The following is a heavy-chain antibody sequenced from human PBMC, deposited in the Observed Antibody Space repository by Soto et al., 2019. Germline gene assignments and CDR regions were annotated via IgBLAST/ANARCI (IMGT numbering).Heavy chain of an antibody. J-gene: IGHJ4*02. CDR2: VSIGGST. CDR3: AKRRGDGGHFDY. D-gene: IGHD2-21*02. V-gene: IGHV3-23*01. CDR1: GFTFSSYA. Sequence: PVGSLRLSFAASGFTFSSYAMGWVRQGPGKGLEWVAVVSIGGSTHYADSVRGRFTISRDNSKNTLSLQMNSLTAEDTDVYFCAKRRGDGGHFDYWGQGALVTVPQ.